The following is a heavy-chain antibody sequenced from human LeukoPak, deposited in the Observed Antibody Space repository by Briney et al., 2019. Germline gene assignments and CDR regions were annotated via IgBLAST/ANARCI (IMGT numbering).Heavy chain of an antibody. CDR1: GGSFSGYY. CDR3: ARSAVAGGFADY. Sequence: SETLSLTCAVYGGSFSGYYWSWIRQPPGKGLEWIGEINHSGSTNYNPSLKSRVTISVDTSKNQFSLKLSSVTAADTAVYYCARSAVAGGFADYWGQGTLVTVSS. D-gene: IGHD6-19*01. V-gene: IGHV4-34*01. CDR2: INHSGST. J-gene: IGHJ4*02.